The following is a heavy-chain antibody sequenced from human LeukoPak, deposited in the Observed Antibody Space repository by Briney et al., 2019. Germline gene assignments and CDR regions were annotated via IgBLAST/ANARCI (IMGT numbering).Heavy chain of an antibody. Sequence: SETLSLTCTVSGGSISSYYWSWIRQPPGKGLEWIGYIYYSGSTNYNPSLKSRVTISVDTSKNQFSLKLSSVTAADTAVYYCARLEYSISWYGVDPWGQGTLVTVSS. CDR3: ARLEYSISWYGVDP. CDR2: IYYSGST. V-gene: IGHV4-59*08. CDR1: GGSISSYY. J-gene: IGHJ5*02. D-gene: IGHD6-13*01.